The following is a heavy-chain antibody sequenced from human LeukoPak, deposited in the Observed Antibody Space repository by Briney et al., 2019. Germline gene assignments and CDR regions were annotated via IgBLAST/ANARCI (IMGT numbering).Heavy chain of an antibody. V-gene: IGHV6-1*01. CDR2: TYYRSKWYN. CDR3: ARGSSSWYPDDAFDI. D-gene: IGHD6-13*01. J-gene: IGHJ3*02. CDR1: GDSVSTNSAA. Sequence: TSQTLSLTCAISGDSVSTNSAAWNWIRQSPSSGREWLGRTYYRSKWYNDYAISVKSPITINPDTSKKQFSLQLNSVTPEDTAVYYCARGSSSWYPDDAFDIWGQGTMVTVSS.